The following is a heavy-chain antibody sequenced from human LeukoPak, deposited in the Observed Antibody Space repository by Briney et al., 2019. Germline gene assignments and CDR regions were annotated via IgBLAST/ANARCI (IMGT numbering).Heavy chain of an antibody. J-gene: IGHJ4*02. CDR1: GFTFSSYS. CDR2: ISSSSSYI. V-gene: IGHV3-21*01. CDR3: ASEGIVATIDY. Sequence: GGSLRLSCAASGFTFSSYSMNWVRQAPGKGLEWVSSISSSSSYIYYADSVKGRFTISRDSAKNSLYLQMNSLRAEDTAVYYCASEGIVATIDYWGQGTLVTVSS. D-gene: IGHD5-12*01.